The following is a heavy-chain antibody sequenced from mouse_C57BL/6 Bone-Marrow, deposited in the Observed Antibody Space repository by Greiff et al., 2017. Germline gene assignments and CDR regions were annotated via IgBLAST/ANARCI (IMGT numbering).Heavy chain of an antibody. CDR3: ARGYYSNYGGYAMDY. V-gene: IGHV5-17*01. CDR1: GFTFSDYG. CDR2: ISSGSSTI. Sequence: EVKLMESGGGLVKLGGSLKLSCAASGFTFSDYGMHWVRQAPEKGLEWVAYISSGSSTIYYADTVKGRFTISRDNAKNTLFLQMTSLRSEDTAMYYCARGYYSNYGGYAMDYWGQGTSVTVSS. J-gene: IGHJ4*01. D-gene: IGHD2-5*01.